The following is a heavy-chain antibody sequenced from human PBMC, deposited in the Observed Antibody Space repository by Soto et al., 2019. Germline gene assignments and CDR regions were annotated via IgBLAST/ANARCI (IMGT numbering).Heavy chain of an antibody. J-gene: IGHJ3*02. CDR2: ISYDGSNK. D-gene: IGHD1-26*01. CDR3: AKDGRMGRARRVFDAFDI. CDR1: GFTFSSYG. V-gene: IGHV3-30*18. Sequence: GGSLRLSCAASGFTFSSYGMHWVRQAPGKGLEWVAVISYDGSNKYYADSVKGRFTISRDNSKNTLYPQMNSLRAEDTAVYYCAKDGRMGRARRVFDAFDIWGQGAMVTVSS.